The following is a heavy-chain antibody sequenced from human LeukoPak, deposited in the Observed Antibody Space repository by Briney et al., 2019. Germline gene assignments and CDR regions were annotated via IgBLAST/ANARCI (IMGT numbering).Heavy chain of an antibody. V-gene: IGHV3-30*02. D-gene: IGHD3-22*01. J-gene: IGHJ4*02. CDR1: GCTFSSYG. CDR2: IRYDGSNK. Sequence: PGGSLRLSCAASGCTFSSYGMHWVRQAPGKGLEWVTFIRYDGSNKYYADSVKGRFTISRDNSKNTLHLQMNSLRAEDTAVYYCAKDLGSLTYYDNRLDYWGQGTLVTVSS. CDR3: AKDLGSLTYYDNRLDY.